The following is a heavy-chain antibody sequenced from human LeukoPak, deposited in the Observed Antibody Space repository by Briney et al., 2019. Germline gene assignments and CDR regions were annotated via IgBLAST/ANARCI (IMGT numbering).Heavy chain of an antibody. CDR1: GFTFSSYA. J-gene: IGHJ4*02. V-gene: IGHV3-23*01. CDR2: ITYSGSSS. CDR3: GRDSRTGGPRAFDS. Sequence: GGSLRLSCAASGFTFSSYAMTWVRQAPGKGLEWVSTITYSGSSSYYADSVKGRFTISRDNSKNTLYLQMGDLRAEDTAMYYCGRDSRTGGPRAFDSWGQGTLVTVSS. D-gene: IGHD2-8*02.